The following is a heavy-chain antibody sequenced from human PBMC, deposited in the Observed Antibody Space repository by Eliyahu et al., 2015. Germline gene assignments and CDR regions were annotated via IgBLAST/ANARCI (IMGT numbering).Heavy chain of an antibody. CDR2: IYYSGST. V-gene: IGHV4-39*01. D-gene: IGHD5-18*01. CDR1: GGXISXSSYY. CDR3: ARKKLGSLQLWLPGFDY. J-gene: IGHJ4*02. Sequence: QLQLQESGPGLVKPSETLSLTCTVSGGXISXSSYYWGWIRQPPGKGLEWIGSIYYSGSTYYNPSLKSRVTISVDTSKNQFSLKLSSVTAADTAVYYCARKKLGSLQLWLPGFDYWGQGTLVTVSS.